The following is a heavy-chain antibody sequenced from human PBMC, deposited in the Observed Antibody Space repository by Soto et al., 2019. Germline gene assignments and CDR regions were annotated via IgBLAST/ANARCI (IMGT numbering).Heavy chain of an antibody. D-gene: IGHD3-9*01. V-gene: IGHV3-30*18. Sequence: QVQLVESGGGVVQPGRSLRLSCAASGFTFSSYGMHWVRQAPGKGLEWVAVISYDGSNKYYADSVKGRFTISRDNSKNTLYLQMNSLRAEDTAVYYCAKDNRDILTGYYTGLDYWGQGTLVTVSS. J-gene: IGHJ4*02. CDR2: ISYDGSNK. CDR3: AKDNRDILTGYYTGLDY. CDR1: GFTFSSYG.